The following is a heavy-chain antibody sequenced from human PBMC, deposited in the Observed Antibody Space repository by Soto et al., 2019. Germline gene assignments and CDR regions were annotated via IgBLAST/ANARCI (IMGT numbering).Heavy chain of an antibody. Sequence: SETLSLTCTVSGGSVSSGSYYWSWIRQPPGKGLEWIGYIYYSGSTNCNPSLKSRVTISVDTSKNQFSLKLSSVTAADTAVYYCARGGSTVTTYYYYGMDVWGQGTTVTVPS. J-gene: IGHJ6*02. CDR1: GGSVSSGSYY. CDR2: IYYSGST. D-gene: IGHD4-17*01. CDR3: ARGGSTVTTYYYYGMDV. V-gene: IGHV4-61*01.